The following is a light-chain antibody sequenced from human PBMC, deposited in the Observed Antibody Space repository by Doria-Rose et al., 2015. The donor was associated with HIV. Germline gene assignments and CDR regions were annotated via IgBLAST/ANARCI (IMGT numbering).Light chain of an antibody. CDR2: DGS. J-gene: IGKJ1*01. V-gene: IGKV3-20*01. Sequence: EIVLTQSPGTLSLSPGERATLSCRASQSFSSTYLAWYQQRPGQAPSLRIYDGSTRASGIPDRFSASGSGTDFTLIIIRLEPEVFALYWCHQYGASCTFGQGTKVEI. CDR1: QSFSSTY. CDR3: HQYGASCT.